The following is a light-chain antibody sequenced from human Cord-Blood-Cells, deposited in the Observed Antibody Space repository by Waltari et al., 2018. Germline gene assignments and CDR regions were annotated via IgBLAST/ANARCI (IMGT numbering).Light chain of an antibody. J-gene: IGLJ2*01. CDR1: SGINVGTYS. CDR3: MIWHSSAVV. CDR2: YKSDSDK. V-gene: IGLV5-45*03. Sequence: QAVLTQPSSLSASPGASASLTCTLRSGINVGTYSIYWYQQKPGSPPQYLLMYKSDSDKQQGSGVPSRFSGSKGASAKAGILLISGLQSEEDADYYCMIWHSSAVVFGGGTKLTVL.